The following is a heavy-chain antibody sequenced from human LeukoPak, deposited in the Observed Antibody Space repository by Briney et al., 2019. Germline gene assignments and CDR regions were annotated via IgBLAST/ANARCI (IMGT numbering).Heavy chain of an antibody. CDR3: SGSSSSSEYYYYMDV. D-gene: IGHD6-6*01. J-gene: IGHJ6*03. Sequence: GGTLRLSCAASGFTFSGSAMHWVRQASGKGLEWVGRIRSKASSYATAYAASVKGRFTISRDDSKNTAYLQMNSLKTEDTAVYYCSGSSSSSEYYYYMDVWGKGTTVTVSS. CDR1: GFTFSGSA. CDR2: IRSKASSYAT. V-gene: IGHV3-73*01.